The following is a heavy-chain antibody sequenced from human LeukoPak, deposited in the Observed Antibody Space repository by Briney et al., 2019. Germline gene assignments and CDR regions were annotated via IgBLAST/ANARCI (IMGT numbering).Heavy chain of an antibody. CDR1: CYTFTSYG. D-gene: IGHD3-9*01. J-gene: IGHJ4*02. CDR2: ISSYNGNT. CDR3: ARGSFPSDDILTGPFDN. V-gene: IGHV1-18*01. Sequence: ASVKVSCKASCYTFTSYGISWVRQAPGQGLEWMGWISSYNGNTNYAQKLQGRATMTTDTSTSTAYMELRSLRSDDTAVYYCARGSFPSDDILTGPFDNWGQGTLVTVSS.